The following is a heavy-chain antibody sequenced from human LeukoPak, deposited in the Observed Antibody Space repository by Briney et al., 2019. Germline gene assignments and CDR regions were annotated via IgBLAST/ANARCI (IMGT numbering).Heavy chain of an antibody. V-gene: IGHV1-2*02. D-gene: IGHD3-22*01. CDR3: ARAVNSSGYRN. Sequence: ASVKVSCKASGYTFTGYYMHWVRQAPGQGLEWMGWINPNSGGTNYAQKFQGRVTITADKSTSTAYMELSSLRSEDTAVYYCARAVNSSGYRNWGQGTLVTVSS. J-gene: IGHJ4*02. CDR2: INPNSGGT. CDR1: GYTFTGYY.